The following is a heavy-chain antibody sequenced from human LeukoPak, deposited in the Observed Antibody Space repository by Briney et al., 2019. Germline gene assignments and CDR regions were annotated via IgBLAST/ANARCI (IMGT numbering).Heavy chain of an antibody. CDR3: AKDSSKDGLQGFDY. CDR1: GFTLSSYA. CDR2: ISGNAGST. V-gene: IGHV3-23*01. J-gene: IGHJ4*02. Sequence: GGSLRLSCAASGFTLSSYAMSWVRQAPGKGLEWVSLISGNAGSTYYADSVKGRFTISRDITKNSLYLQMNSLRAEDTALYYCAKDSSKDGLQGFDYWGQGTLVTVSS. D-gene: IGHD4-4*01.